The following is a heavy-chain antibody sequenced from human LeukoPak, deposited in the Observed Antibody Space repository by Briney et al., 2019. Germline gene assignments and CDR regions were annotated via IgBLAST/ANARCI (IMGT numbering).Heavy chain of an antibody. CDR3: ASAYGSGSPDYYYYMDV. V-gene: IGHV3-23*01. CDR2: ISGSGGTT. CDR1: GFTFSTYA. D-gene: IGHD3-10*01. Sequence: GGSLRLSCADSGFTFSTYAMSWVRQAPGKGLEWVSAISGSGGTTYYADSVKGRFTISRDNSKNTLYLQMNSLRAEDTAVYYCASAYGSGSPDYYYYMDVWGKGTTVTISS. J-gene: IGHJ6*03.